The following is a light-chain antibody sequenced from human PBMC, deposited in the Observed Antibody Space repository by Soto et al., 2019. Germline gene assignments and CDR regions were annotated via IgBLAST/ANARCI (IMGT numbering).Light chain of an antibody. V-gene: IGKV3-20*01. CDR3: QQYGNSPLT. Sequence: EIVLTQSPGTLSLSPGERATLSCRASQSVTSSYLAWYQQKPGQAPRLLIYGASSRATGIPDSFSGSGSGTDFTLTISSLEPEDFAVYYCQQYGNSPLTFGGGTKVEIK. CDR1: QSVTSSY. CDR2: GAS. J-gene: IGKJ4*01.